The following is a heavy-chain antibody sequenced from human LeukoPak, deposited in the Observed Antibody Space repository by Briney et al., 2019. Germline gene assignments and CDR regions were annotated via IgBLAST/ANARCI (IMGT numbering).Heavy chain of an antibody. CDR1: GGSISSSSYY. CDR2: IYYSGST. J-gene: IGHJ5*02. D-gene: IGHD2-2*01. Sequence: SETLSLTCTVSGGSISSSSYYWGWIRQPPGKGLEWIGSIYYSGSTYYNPSLKSRVTISVDTSKNQFSLKLSSVTAADTAVYYCAARPRMPYQNWFDPWGQGTLVTVSS. CDR3: AARPRMPYQNWFDP. V-gene: IGHV4-39*01.